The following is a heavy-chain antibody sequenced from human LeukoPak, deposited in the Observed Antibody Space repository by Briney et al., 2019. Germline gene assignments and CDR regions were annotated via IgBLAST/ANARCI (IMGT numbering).Heavy chain of an antibody. CDR3: AGDHHIVVVPADAFDI. D-gene: IGHD2-2*01. V-gene: IGHV1-18*01. J-gene: IGHJ3*02. CDR2: ISAYNGNT. CDR1: GYTFTSYG. Sequence: ASVKVSCKASGYTFTSYGISWVRQAPGQGLEWMGWISAYNGNTNYAQKFQGRVTMTRDTSISTAYMELSRLRSDDTAVYYCAGDHHIVVVPADAFDIWGQGTMVTVSS.